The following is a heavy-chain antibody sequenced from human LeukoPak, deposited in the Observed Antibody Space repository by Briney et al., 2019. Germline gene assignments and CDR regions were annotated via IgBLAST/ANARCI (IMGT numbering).Heavy chain of an antibody. CDR2: IYYSGST. V-gene: IGHV4-39*07. D-gene: IGHD5-12*01. CDR3: ARIVATIRGGPAEGSFDY. J-gene: IGHJ4*02. Sequence: SETLSLICTVSGGSISSSSYYWGWIRQPPGKGLEWIGSIYYSGSTYYNPSLKSRVTISVDTSKNQFSLKLSSVTAADTAVYYCARIVATIRGGPAEGSFDYWGQGTLVTVSS. CDR1: GGSISSSSYY.